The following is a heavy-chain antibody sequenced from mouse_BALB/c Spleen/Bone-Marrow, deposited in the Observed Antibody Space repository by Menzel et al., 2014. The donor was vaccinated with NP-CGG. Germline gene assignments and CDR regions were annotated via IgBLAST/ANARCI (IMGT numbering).Heavy chain of an antibody. CDR1: GDSITSGY. J-gene: IGHJ4*01. CDR3: ARILLRSYAMDY. CDR2: ISYSGST. D-gene: IGHD1-1*01. Sequence: VQLQQSGPSLVKPSQTLSLTCSVTGDSITSGYWNWIRKFPGNKLEYMGYISYSGSTYYNPSLKSRISIARDTSKNQYYLQLNSVTTEDTATYYCARILLRSYAMDYWGQGTSVTVSS. V-gene: IGHV3-8*02.